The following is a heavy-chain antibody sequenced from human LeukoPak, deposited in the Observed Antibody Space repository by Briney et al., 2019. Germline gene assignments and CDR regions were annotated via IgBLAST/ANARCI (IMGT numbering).Heavy chain of an antibody. V-gene: IGHV1-46*01. J-gene: IGHJ4*02. CDR2: INPSGGST. CDR1: GYTFTSYY. D-gene: IGHD3-9*01. CDR3: ARVGYDILTGYYPFDY. Sequence: ASVKVSCKASGYTFTSYYMHWVRQAPGQGLEWMGIINPSGGSTSYAQKFQGRVTMTRDTSTSTVYMELSGLRSEDTAVYYCARVGYDILTGYYPFDYWGQGTLVTVSS.